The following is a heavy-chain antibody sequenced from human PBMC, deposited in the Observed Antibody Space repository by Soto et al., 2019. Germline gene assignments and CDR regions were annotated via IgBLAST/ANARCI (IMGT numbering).Heavy chain of an antibody. J-gene: IGHJ4*01. CDR1: GGSMTGGDYH. CDR3: ARAPLSGSSPFDY. D-gene: IGHD1-26*01. CDR2: IYHSGTT. V-gene: IGHV4-30-4*01. Sequence: SETLSLTCTVSGGSMTGGDYHWSWIRQPPGKGLEWIGYIYHSGTTDYNLSLRGRSTIAIDTSKNQFSLKLTSVTAADTAVYYCARAPLSGSSPFDYWGHGALVTVSS.